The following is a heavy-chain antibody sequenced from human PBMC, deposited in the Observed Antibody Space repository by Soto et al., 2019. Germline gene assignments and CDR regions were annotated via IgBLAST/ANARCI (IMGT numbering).Heavy chain of an antibody. D-gene: IGHD3-22*01. Sequence: QVQLQESGPGLVKPSQTLSLTCTVSGGSVNSGGYYWSWIRQHPGKGLEWIGHIFYSGSTIYNPSLKSRVTISADTSENQFSLKLSYVTAAVTAIYYCAREGSSGYYYPFDYWGQGTLVTVSS. CDR1: GGSVNSGGYY. V-gene: IGHV4-31*03. CDR2: IFYSGST. J-gene: IGHJ4*02. CDR3: AREGSSGYYYPFDY.